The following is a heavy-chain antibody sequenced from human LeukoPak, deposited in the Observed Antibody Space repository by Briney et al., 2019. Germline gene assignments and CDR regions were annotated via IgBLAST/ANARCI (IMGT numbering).Heavy chain of an antibody. CDR2: INPNSGGT. Sequence: ASVKVSCKASGYTFTGYYMHWVRQAPGQGLEWMGRINPNSGGTNYAQKFQGRVTMTRDTPISTAYMELSRLRSDDTAVYYCARIVGADATTSTSNNWGQGTLVTVSS. CDR3: ARIVGADATTSTSNN. CDR1: GYTFTGYY. D-gene: IGHD1-26*01. J-gene: IGHJ4*02. V-gene: IGHV1-2*06.